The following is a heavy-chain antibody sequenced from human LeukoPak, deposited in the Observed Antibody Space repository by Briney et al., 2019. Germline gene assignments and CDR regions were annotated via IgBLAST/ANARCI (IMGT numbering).Heavy chain of an antibody. D-gene: IGHD2-2*01. CDR1: GFTFSSYA. CDR3: AKDFKRSDIVVVPGFFGY. V-gene: IGHV3-23*01. CDR2: ISGSGGST. J-gene: IGHJ4*02. Sequence: GGSLRLSCAASGFTFSSYAMSWVRQAPGKGLEWVSAISGSGGSTYYADSVKGRFTISRDNSKNTLYLQMNSLRAEDTAVYYCAKDFKRSDIVVVPGFFGYWGQGTLVTVSS.